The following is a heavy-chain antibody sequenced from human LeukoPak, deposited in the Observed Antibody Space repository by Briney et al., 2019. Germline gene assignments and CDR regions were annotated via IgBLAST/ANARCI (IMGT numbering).Heavy chain of an antibody. J-gene: IGHJ4*02. D-gene: IGHD5-18*01. CDR2: IDCGTT. CDR3: ARGERGSSYGYLWNELPYYFDY. Sequence: NPSETLSLTCTVSGGSISSSSYYWVWIRQPPGKGLEWIGTIDCGTTYYKPSLKSRVTISVDTSKNQFSLKLSSVTAADTAVHFCARGERGSSYGYLWNELPYYFDYWGQGTLVTVSS. CDR1: GGSISSSSYY. V-gene: IGHV4-39*07.